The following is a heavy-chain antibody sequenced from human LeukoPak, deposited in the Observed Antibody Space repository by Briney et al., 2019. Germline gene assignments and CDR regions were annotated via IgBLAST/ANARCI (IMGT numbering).Heavy chain of an antibody. CDR1: GASVSSSY. CDR3: ARKGIAAADLFDY. V-gene: IGHV4-59*02. D-gene: IGHD6-13*01. Sequence: SETLSLTCTVSGASVSSSYWSWIRQPPGKGLEWIGYIYYSGSTNYNPSLKSRITISVDTTKNQFSLKLSSVTAADTALYYFARKGIAAADLFDYWGQGTLVTVSS. CDR2: IYYSGST. J-gene: IGHJ4*02.